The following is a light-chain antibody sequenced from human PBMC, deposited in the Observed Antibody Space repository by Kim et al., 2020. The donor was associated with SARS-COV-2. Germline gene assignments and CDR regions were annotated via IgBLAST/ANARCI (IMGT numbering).Light chain of an antibody. V-gene: IGLV1-40*01. CDR3: QSFDTSLKTVI. J-gene: IGLJ2*01. CDR2: GNN. Sequence: QRVTISCTGSSSNIGANYDVHWYQFLPGTAPKLLIHGNNNRPSWVPDRFSGSKSDTSASLAITGLQAEDEADYYCQSFDTSLKTVIFGGGTQLTVL. CDR1: SSNIGANYD.